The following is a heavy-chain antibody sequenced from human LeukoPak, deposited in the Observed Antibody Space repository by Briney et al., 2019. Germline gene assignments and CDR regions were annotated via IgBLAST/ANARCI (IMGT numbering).Heavy chain of an antibody. CDR1: GGTFSSYA. J-gene: IGHJ4*02. CDR3: ARGRYSSSWHVDY. D-gene: IGHD6-13*01. CDR2: IIPIFGTA. V-gene: IGHV1-69*06. Sequence: ASVKVSCKASGGTFSSYAISWVRQAPGQGLEWMGGIIPIFGTANYAQKFQGRVTITADKSTSTAYMELSSLRSEDTAVYYCARGRYSSSWHVDYWGQGTLVTVSS.